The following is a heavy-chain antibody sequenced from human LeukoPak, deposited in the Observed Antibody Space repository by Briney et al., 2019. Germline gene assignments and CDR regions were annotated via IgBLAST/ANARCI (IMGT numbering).Heavy chain of an antibody. CDR2: IYYSGSP. Sequence: PSETLSLTCTVSVGSVSSSRYYWGWICQPPGQGLERIGSIYYSGSPHNNPSLQSRVTLSIDTSKNQFSLKVSSVTAADTAVYYCARRNGYPFFDSWGQGTLVTVSS. CDR1: VGSVSSSRYY. CDR3: ARRNGYPFFDS. V-gene: IGHV4-39*01. D-gene: IGHD5-18*01. J-gene: IGHJ4*02.